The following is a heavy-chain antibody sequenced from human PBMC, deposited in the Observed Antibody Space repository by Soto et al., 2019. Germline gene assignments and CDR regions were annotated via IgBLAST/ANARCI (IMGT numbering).Heavy chain of an antibody. J-gene: IGHJ5*02. Sequence: QVQLQQWGAGLLKPSETLSLSCAVYGGYFNDNYYTWFRQPPGKGLEWIGEISRSGTTKYIPSLKIRASISFDTSKSQVSLKVTSVTAADTAVYYCGTSLWFGTEVELWGQGALVTVSS. CDR3: GTSLWFGTEVEL. CDR2: ISRSGTT. V-gene: IGHV4-34*01. CDR1: GGYFNDNY. D-gene: IGHD3-10*01.